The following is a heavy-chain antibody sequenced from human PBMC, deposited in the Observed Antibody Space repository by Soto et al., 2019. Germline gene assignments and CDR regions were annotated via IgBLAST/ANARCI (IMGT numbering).Heavy chain of an antibody. V-gene: IGHV1-18*01. CDR2: ISAYNGNT. CDR1: GYTFTSYG. D-gene: IGHD1-26*01. Sequence: GASVKVSCKASGYTFTSYGISWVRQAPGQGLEWMGWISAYNGNTNYAQKLQGRVTTTTDTSTSTAYMELRSLRSDDTAVYYCARSWELLSDYHYGMEGWGQGTTVIVS. CDR3: ARSWELLSDYHYGMEG. J-gene: IGHJ6*01.